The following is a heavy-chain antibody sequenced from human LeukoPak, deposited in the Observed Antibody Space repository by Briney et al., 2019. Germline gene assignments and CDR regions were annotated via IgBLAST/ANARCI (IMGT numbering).Heavy chain of an antibody. Sequence: SETLSLTCTVSGGSISSGDYYWSWIRQPPGKGLEWIGYIYYSGSTYYNPSLKSRVTISVDTPKNQFSLKLSSVTAADTAVYYCARGLRQWLETNYYYYYGMDVWGQGTTVTVSS. V-gene: IGHV4-30-4*01. CDR2: IYYSGST. D-gene: IGHD6-19*01. CDR3: ARGLRQWLETNYYYYYGMDV. CDR1: GGSISSGDYY. J-gene: IGHJ6*02.